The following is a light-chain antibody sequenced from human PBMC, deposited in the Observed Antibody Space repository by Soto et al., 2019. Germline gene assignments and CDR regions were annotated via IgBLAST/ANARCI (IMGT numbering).Light chain of an antibody. CDR1: SSDVGGYNY. J-gene: IGLJ1*01. V-gene: IGLV2-14*01. CDR2: EVS. Sequence: QSVLTQPASVSGSPGQSITISCTGTSSDVGGYNYVSWYQQYPGKAPKLMIFEVSNRPSGVSNRFSGSKSGNTASLTISGLQSEDEAEYYCNSYTSSNTFVFGTGTKLTVL. CDR3: NSYTSSNTFV.